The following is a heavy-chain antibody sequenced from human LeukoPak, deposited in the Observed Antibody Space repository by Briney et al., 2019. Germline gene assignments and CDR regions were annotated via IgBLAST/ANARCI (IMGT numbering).Heavy chain of an antibody. CDR2: ISGSGGST. D-gene: IGHD3-22*01. CDR3: AKDTVSGFSIVWADY. Sequence: GGSLRLSCAASGFTFNNYGMSWVRQAPGKGLEWVSAISGSGGSTYYADSVKGRFTISRDNSKNTLYLQMNSLRAEDTAVYYCAKDTVSGFSIVWADYWGQGTLVTVSS. CDR1: GFTFNNYG. V-gene: IGHV3-23*01. J-gene: IGHJ4*02.